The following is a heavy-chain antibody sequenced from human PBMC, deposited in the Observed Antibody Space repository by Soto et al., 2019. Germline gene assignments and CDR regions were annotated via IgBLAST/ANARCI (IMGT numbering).Heavy chain of an antibody. CDR1: GGSISSSNW. CDR2: IYHSGST. J-gene: IGHJ6*02. D-gene: IGHD6-19*01. Sequence: KPSETLSLTCAVSGGSISSSNWWSWVRQPPGKGLEWIGEIYHSGSTNYNPSLKSRVTISVDKSKNQFSLKLSSVTAADTAVYYCARDSTPNDSSGWPYYYYGMDVWGQGTTVTVSS. V-gene: IGHV4-4*02. CDR3: ARDSTPNDSSGWPYYYYGMDV.